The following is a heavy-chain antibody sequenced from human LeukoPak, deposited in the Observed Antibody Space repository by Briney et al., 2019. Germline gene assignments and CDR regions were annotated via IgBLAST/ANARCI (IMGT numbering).Heavy chain of an antibody. CDR1: GFTFRTYW. J-gene: IGHJ4*02. CDR3: AGDPGAAHFDY. D-gene: IGHD1-26*01. CDR2: IKQDGSEK. Sequence: GGSLRLSCAASGFTFRTYWMSWVRQAPGKGLERVANIKQDGSEKYYVDSVKGRFTISRDNAKNSLWPQMNSLRAEDTAVYYCAGDPGAAHFDYWGQGTLVTVSS. V-gene: IGHV3-7*01.